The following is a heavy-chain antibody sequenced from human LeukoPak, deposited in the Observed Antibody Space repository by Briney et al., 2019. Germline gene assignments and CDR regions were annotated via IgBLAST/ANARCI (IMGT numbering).Heavy chain of an antibody. V-gene: IGHV4-34*09. J-gene: IGHJ6*02. CDR2: IYYSGST. Sequence: TSETLSLTCAVYGGSFSGYYWSWIRQPPGKGLEWIGYIYYSGSTYYNPSLKSRVTISVDTSKNQFSLKLSSVTAADTAVYYCASSRDGYNWPVWGQGTTVTVSS. D-gene: IGHD5-12*01. CDR1: GGSFSGYY. CDR3: ASSRDGYNWPV.